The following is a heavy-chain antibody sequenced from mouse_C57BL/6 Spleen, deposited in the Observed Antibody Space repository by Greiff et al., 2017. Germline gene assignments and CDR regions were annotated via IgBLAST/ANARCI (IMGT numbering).Heavy chain of an antibody. CDR1: GFTFSSYA. J-gene: IGHJ4*01. Sequence: EVKLMESGGGLVKPGGSLKLSCAASGFTFSSYAMSWVRQTPEKRLEWVATISDGGSYTYYPDNVKGRFTISRDNAKNNLYLQMSHLKSEDTAMYYCARDLLDLYAMDYWGQGTSVTVSS. CDR2: ISDGGSYT. CDR3: ARDLLDLYAMDY. V-gene: IGHV5-4*01.